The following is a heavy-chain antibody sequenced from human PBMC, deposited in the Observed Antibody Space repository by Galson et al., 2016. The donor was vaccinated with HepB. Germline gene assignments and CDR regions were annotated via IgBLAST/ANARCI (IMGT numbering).Heavy chain of an antibody. J-gene: IGHJ6*03. D-gene: IGHD4-17*01. CDR2: IHYGGST. Sequence: LSLTCAVSGGAFIDYQWTWIRQSPGKGLEWIGEIHYGGSTNYNPSLKSRVTISVDTSKNKFSLKLSSVTAADTAVYDCARGDTPDYGDYASAYYYMDVWGKGTTVTVSS. V-gene: IGHV4-34*01. CDR1: GGAFIDYQ. CDR3: ARGDTPDYGDYASAYYYMDV.